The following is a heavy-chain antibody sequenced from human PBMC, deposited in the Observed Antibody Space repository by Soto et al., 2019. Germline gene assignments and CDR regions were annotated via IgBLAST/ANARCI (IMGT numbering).Heavy chain of an antibody. CDR2: ISGSGGST. D-gene: IGHD3-3*01. Sequence: GSLRLSCAASGFTFSSYAMSWVRQAPGKGLEWVSAISGSGGSTYYADSVKGRFTISRDNSKNTLYLQMNSLRAEDTAVYYCAKYYDFWSGYLPGYGMDVWGQGTTVTVSS. V-gene: IGHV3-23*01. CDR1: GFTFSSYA. CDR3: AKYYDFWSGYLPGYGMDV. J-gene: IGHJ6*02.